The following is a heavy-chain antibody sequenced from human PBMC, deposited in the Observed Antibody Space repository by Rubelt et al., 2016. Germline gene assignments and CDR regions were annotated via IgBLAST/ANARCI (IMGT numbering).Heavy chain of an antibody. Sequence: QLQLQEPGPGLVKPSETLSLTCTVSGASISSSSHYWAWIRQPPGKGLEWIGSIYYSGSTYYNPSLKSRVTISVDTAKNQFSLELSSVTAADTAVYYCASCSRGVLPPGAGPPNYGMDVWGQGTTVTVSS. J-gene: IGHJ6*02. D-gene: IGHD3-10*01. CDR1: GASISSSSHY. CDR2: IYYSGST. V-gene: IGHV4-39*07. CDR3: ASCSRGVLPPGAGPPNYGMDV.